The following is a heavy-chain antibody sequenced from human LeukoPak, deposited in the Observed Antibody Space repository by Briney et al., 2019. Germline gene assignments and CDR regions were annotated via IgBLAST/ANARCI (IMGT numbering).Heavy chain of an antibody. J-gene: IGHJ6*02. V-gene: IGHV4-59*01. Sequence: RASETLSLTCTVSGGSISSYYWSWIRQPPGKGLEWIGYIYYSGSTNCNPSLKSRVTISVDTSKNQFSLKLSSVTAADTAVYYCARDAAQYSSGWYASSYYYGMDVWGQGTTVTVSS. CDR1: GGSISSYY. CDR2: IYYSGST. CDR3: ARDAAQYSSGWYASSYYYGMDV. D-gene: IGHD6-19*01.